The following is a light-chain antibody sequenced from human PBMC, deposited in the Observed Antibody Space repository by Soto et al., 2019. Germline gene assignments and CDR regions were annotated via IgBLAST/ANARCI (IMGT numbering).Light chain of an antibody. J-gene: IGKJ4*01. CDR2: WAS. V-gene: IGKV4-1*01. Sequence: IVMTQSPDSLAVWLGERATINCKSSQSVLYSSNNKNYLAWYQQKPGQPPKLLIYWASTRESGVPDRFSGSGSGTDFSLTISSLQAEDVAVYYCQQYYSTPLTFGGGPKVDIK. CDR3: QQYYSTPLT. CDR1: QSVLYSSNNKNY.